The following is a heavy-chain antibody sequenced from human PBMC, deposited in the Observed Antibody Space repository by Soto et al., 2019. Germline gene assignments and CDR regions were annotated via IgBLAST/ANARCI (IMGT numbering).Heavy chain of an antibody. CDR2: ISSSSSYI. CDR1: GFTFSSYS. D-gene: IGHD4-17*01. J-gene: IGHJ4*02. Sequence: EVQLVESGVGLVKPGGSLRLSSAASGFTFSSYSMNWVREAPGKGLEWVSSISSSSSYIYYADSVKGRFTISRDNAKNSLYLQMNSLRAEDTAVYYCATSTVTTNFDYWGQGTLVTVSS. V-gene: IGHV3-21*01. CDR3: ATSTVTTNFDY.